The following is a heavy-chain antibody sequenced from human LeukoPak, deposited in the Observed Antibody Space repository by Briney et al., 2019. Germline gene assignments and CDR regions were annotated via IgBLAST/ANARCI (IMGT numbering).Heavy chain of an antibody. CDR3: ASDSYSPEYLQH. CDR1: GFSVSNNY. V-gene: IGHV3-66*01. Sequence: GGSLRLSCAASGFSVSNNYMSWVRQAPGKGLEWVSVIYSGGSTFYADSVKGRFTISRDNSKNTLYLQMNSLRAEDTAVYYCASDSYSPEYLQHRGQGTLVTVSS. J-gene: IGHJ1*01. D-gene: IGHD2-15*01. CDR2: IYSGGST.